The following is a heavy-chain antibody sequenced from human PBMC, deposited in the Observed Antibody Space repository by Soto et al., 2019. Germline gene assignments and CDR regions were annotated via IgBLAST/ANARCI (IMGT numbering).Heavy chain of an antibody. Sequence: EVQLLESGGGLVQPGGSLRLSCAASGFTFSSYAMSWVRQAPGKGLEWVSAISGSGGSTYYADSVKGRFTISRDNSKNTLYLQMNSLRAEDTAVYYCAKDSPGRGYSYARPYYWGQGTLVTVSS. CDR3: AKDSPGRGYSYARPYY. CDR2: ISGSGGST. D-gene: IGHD5-18*01. V-gene: IGHV3-23*01. CDR1: GFTFSSYA. J-gene: IGHJ4*02.